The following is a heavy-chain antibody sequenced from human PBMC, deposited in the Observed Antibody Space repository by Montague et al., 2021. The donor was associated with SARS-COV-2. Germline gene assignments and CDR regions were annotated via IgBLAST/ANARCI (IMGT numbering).Heavy chain of an antibody. D-gene: IGHD6-19*01. V-gene: IGHV3-23*01. Sequence: SLRLSCAASGFTFSSYAMSWVRQAPGKGLEWVSVIDDNTYYADSVKGRFTISRDESKNTLYLQMNSLRAEDTAVYYCVRASLIKARIAVAGTTVYWGQGTLVTISS. CDR1: GFTFSSYA. CDR3: VRASLIKARIAVAGTTVY. J-gene: IGHJ4*02. CDR2: IDDNT.